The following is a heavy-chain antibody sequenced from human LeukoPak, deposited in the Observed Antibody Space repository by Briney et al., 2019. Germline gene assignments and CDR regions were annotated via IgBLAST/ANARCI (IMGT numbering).Heavy chain of an antibody. CDR3: ARGGATRDAFDI. J-gene: IGHJ3*02. Sequence: ASVKVSCKASGYTFTSYGISWVRQAPGQGLEWMGLINPTGGSTGYAQKFKGRVTMTRDMSTSTDYVELSSLRSEDTAVYYCARGGATRDAFDIWGKGTMVTVS. V-gene: IGHV1-46*01. CDR2: INPTGGST. D-gene: IGHD1-26*01. CDR1: GYTFTSYG.